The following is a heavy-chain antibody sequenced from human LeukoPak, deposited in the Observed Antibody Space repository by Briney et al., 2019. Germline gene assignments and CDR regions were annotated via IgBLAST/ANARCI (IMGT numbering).Heavy chain of an antibody. D-gene: IGHD3-22*01. Sequence: SETLSLTCTVSGGSISTYYWTWIRQPPGKGLEWIGYIYYSGSTNYNPSLKSRVTISVDTSKNQLSLKLTSVTAADMAVYYCARDRSSGYYSDAFDIWGQGTMVTVSS. J-gene: IGHJ3*02. CDR2: IYYSGST. CDR1: GGSISTYY. V-gene: IGHV4-59*12. CDR3: ARDRSSGYYSDAFDI.